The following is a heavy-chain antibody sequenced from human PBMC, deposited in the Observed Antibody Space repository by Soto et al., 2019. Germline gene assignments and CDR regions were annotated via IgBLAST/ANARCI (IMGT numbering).Heavy chain of an antibody. CDR2: ISGSGDST. J-gene: IGHJ5*02. CDR1: GFTFSNYV. CDR3: AKDRGLRYCNSFNCYSKILRWFEP. V-gene: IGHV3-23*01. Sequence: EVQLLESGGGLLHPGGSLRLSCVASGFTFSNYVMSWVRQAPGKGLEWVSTISGSGDSTYSADSVKGRFTISRDNSKTTLFLKMTSLRAVDTAVYYCAKDRGLRYCNSFNCYSKILRWFEPWGQGTLVTVSS. D-gene: IGHD2-2*01.